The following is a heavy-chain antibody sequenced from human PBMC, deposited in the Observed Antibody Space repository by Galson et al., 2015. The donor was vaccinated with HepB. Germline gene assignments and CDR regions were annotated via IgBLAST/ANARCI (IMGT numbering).Heavy chain of an antibody. Sequence: PALVKPTQTLTLTCTFSGFSLSTSGVGVGWIRQPPGKALEWLALIYWDDDKRYSPSLKSRLTITKDTSKNQVVLTMTNMDPVDTATYYCAHRLATSWPPDFAYWGQGALVTVSS. D-gene: IGHD2-2*01. CDR1: GFSLSTSGVG. V-gene: IGHV2-5*02. CDR2: IYWDDDK. CDR3: AHRLATSWPPDFAY. J-gene: IGHJ4*02.